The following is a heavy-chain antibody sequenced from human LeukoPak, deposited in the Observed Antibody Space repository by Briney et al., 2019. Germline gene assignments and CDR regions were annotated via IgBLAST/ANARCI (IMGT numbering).Heavy chain of an antibody. CDR1: GYSFTSYW. CDR3: ARHITSQGWFDP. D-gene: IGHD1-14*01. CDR2: IYPGDSDT. J-gene: IGHJ5*02. Sequence: GEPMKISCNGSGYSFTSYWIGWVRQMRGKGLEWMGIIYPGDSDTRYSPSLQGQVTISADKSISTAYLQWSSLKASDTAMYYCARHITSQGWFDPWGQGTLVTVSS. V-gene: IGHV5-51*01.